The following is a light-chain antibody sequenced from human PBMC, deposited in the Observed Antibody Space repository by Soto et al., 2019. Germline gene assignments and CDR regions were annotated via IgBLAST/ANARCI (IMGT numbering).Light chain of an antibody. J-gene: IGKJ1*01. CDR1: QSVGSSH. V-gene: IGKV3-20*01. CDR2: GAS. CDR3: QQYGSSPWT. Sequence: EMGLSQSPGTLSVSPRERATLSCRASQSVGSSHLAWYQQKPGQAPRLLIYGASSRATGIPDRFSGSGSGTDFTLTISRLEPEDSAVYYCQQYGSSPWTFGQGTKVDIK.